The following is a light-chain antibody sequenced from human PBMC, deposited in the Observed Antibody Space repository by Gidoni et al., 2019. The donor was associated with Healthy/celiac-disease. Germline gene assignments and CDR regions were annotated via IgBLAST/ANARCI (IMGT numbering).Light chain of an antibody. V-gene: IGKV3-11*01. CDR1: QSVSSY. J-gene: IGKJ4*01. CDR2: DAS. CDR3: QQRSTWPLI. Sequence: EIGLTQSPATLSLSPGERATLSCRASQSVSSYLAWYQQKPGQAPRLLIYDASNRATCIPARFSCSLSVSDFPLPIRSLDPEDFAVYYCQQRSTWPLIYGGGTKVELK.